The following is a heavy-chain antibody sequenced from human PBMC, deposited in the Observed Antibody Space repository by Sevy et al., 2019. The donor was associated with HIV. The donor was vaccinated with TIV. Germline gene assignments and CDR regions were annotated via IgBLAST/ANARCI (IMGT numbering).Heavy chain of an antibody. CDR2: ISFHGRDT. CDR3: ARDGGWDGGGAFDI. V-gene: IGHV3-30*04. D-gene: IGHD1-26*01. Sequence: GGSLRLSCAATGFAFSSYAHHWVRQAPGKGLEWVAVISFHGRDTFYADSVKGRFTISRDNSKNTLYLQMTSLRPDDTGVYYCARDGGWDGGGAFDIWGQGTMVTVSS. J-gene: IGHJ3*02. CDR1: GFAFSSYA.